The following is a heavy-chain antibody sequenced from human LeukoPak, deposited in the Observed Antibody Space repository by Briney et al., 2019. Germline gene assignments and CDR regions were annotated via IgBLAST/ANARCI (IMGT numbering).Heavy chain of an antibody. Sequence: ASVKVSCKASGYTFTGYYMHWVRQAPGQGLEWMGWINPYSGGTNYAQKFQGRVTMTWDTSISTAYMELSRLRSDDTAVYYCATPIYDSSGYYWVFDYWGQGTLVTVSS. CDR3: ATPIYDSSGYYWVFDY. J-gene: IGHJ4*02. CDR2: INPYSGGT. V-gene: IGHV1-2*02. CDR1: GYTFTGYY. D-gene: IGHD3-22*01.